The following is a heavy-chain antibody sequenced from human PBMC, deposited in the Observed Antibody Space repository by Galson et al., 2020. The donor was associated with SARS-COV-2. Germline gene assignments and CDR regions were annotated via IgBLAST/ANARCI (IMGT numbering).Heavy chain of an antibody. CDR1: GYSFTSYW. D-gene: IGHD3-10*01. CDR3: ARLGSAPIVVPVGVRGYNWFGP. CDR2: IYPGDSDT. Sequence: KIGESPKISCKGSGYSFTSYWIGRVRQMPGKGLEWMGIIYPGDSDTRHSPSFQGQVTISADKSISTAYLQWSSLKASDTAMYYCARLGSAPIVVPVGVRGYNWFGPWGQGTLVTVSS. J-gene: IGHJ5*02. V-gene: IGHV5-51*01.